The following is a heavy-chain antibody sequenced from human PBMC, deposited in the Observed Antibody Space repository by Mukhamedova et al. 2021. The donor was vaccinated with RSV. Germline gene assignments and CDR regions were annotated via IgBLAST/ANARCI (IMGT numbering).Heavy chain of an antibody. CDR3: ARDPRQDAFDI. J-gene: IGHJ3*02. CDR2: ISYDGSNK. CDR1: SYA. Sequence: SYAMHWVRQAPGKGLEWVAAISYDGSNKYYADSVKGRFTISRDNSKNTLYLQMNSLRAEDTAVYYCARDPRQDAFDIWGQGTMVT. V-gene: IGHV3-30*04.